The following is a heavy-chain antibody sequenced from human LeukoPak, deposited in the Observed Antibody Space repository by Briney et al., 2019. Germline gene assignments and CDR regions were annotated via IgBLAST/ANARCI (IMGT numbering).Heavy chain of an antibody. D-gene: IGHD6-6*01. CDR3: ARRLEYSSSSQLGSALLNWYFDL. CDR2: INWNGGST. J-gene: IGHJ2*01. V-gene: IGHV3-20*04. Sequence: PGGSLRLSCAASGFTFSSYAMSWVRQAPGKGLEWVSGINWNGGSTGYADSVKGRFTISRDNAKNSLYLQMNSLRAEDTALYYCARRLEYSSSSQLGSALLNWYFDLWGRGTLVTVAS. CDR1: GFTFSSYA.